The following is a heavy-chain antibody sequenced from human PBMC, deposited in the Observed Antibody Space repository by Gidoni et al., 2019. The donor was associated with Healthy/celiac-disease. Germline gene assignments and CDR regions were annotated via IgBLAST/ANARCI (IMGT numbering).Heavy chain of an antibody. V-gene: IGHV3-23*01. CDR1: EFTFSCYA. CDR3: AKRPSGDYYYYYGMDV. CDR2: ISGSGGST. D-gene: IGHD3-10*01. Sequence: EVQLLESGGGLVQPGGSLGLSCAASEFTFSCYAMSWVRQAPGKGLEWVSAISGSGGSTYYADSVKGRFTISRDNSKNTLYLQMNSLRAEDTAVYYCAKRPSGDYYYYYGMDVWGQGTTVTVSS. J-gene: IGHJ6*02.